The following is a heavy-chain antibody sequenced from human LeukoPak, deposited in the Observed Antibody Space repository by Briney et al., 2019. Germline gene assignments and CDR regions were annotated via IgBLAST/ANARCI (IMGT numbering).Heavy chain of an antibody. Sequence: GGSLRLSCAASGFTFDDYAMHWVRQAPGKGLEWVSGISWNSGSIGYADSVKGRFTISRDNAKNSLYLQMNSLRAEDMALYYCARESGSMGAFDIWGQGTMVTVSS. J-gene: IGHJ3*02. CDR1: GFTFDDYA. CDR3: ARESGSMGAFDI. CDR2: ISWNSGSI. D-gene: IGHD1-26*01. V-gene: IGHV3-9*03.